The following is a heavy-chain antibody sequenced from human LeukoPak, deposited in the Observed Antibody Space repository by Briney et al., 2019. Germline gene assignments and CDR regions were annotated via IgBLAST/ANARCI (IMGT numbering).Heavy chain of an antibody. CDR1: GFTFSSYA. D-gene: IGHD6-19*01. Sequence: GGSLRLSCAASGFTFSSYAMSWVRQAPGKGLEWVSAISGSGGSTYYADSVKSRFTISRDNSKNTLYLQMNSLRAEDTAVYYCAKGSARYSTIAVAGTRLFDYWGQGTLVTVSS. V-gene: IGHV3-23*01. CDR3: AKGSARYSTIAVAGTRLFDY. CDR2: ISGSGGST. J-gene: IGHJ4*02.